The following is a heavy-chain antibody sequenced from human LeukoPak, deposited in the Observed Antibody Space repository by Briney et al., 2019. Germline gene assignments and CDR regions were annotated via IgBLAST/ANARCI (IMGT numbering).Heavy chain of an antibody. CDR2: INPNSGDT. CDR3: ARANFLYCSSTTCLFDY. V-gene: IGHV1-2*02. J-gene: IGHJ4*02. Sequence: GASVKVSCKASGHTFTDYYMHWVRQAPGQGFEWMGWINPNSGDTNYAQKFQGRVTMTRDTSISTAHMELSRLRSDDTAVYYCARANFLYCSSTTCLFDYWGQGTLVIVSS. CDR1: GHTFTDYY. D-gene: IGHD2-2*01.